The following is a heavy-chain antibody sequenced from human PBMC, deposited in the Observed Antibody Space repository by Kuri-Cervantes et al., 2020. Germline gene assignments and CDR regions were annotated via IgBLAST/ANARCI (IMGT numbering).Heavy chain of an antibody. D-gene: IGHD3-16*01. J-gene: IGHJ5*02. Sequence: SETLSLTCAVSGGSISSGGYSWSWIRQPPGKGLEWIGYIYHSGSTYYNPSLKSRVTMSVDTSKNQFSLKLSSVTAADTAVYYCARDMRESWFDPWGQGTLVTVSS. V-gene: IGHV4-30-2*01. CDR2: IYHSGST. CDR1: GGSISSGGYS. CDR3: ARDMRESWFDP.